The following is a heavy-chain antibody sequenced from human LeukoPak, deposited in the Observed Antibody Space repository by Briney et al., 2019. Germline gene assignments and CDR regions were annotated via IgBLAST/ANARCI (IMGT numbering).Heavy chain of an antibody. V-gene: IGHV3-21*01. CDR2: ISSSSYI. Sequence: PGGSLRLSCAASGFTFSSYSMNWVRQAPGKGLEWVSSISSSSYIYYADSVKGRFTISRDNAKNSLYLQMNSLRAEDTAVYYCARDNDSSGYYYVDYWGQGTLVTVSS. D-gene: IGHD3-22*01. CDR1: GFTFSSYS. J-gene: IGHJ4*02. CDR3: ARDNDSSGYYYVDY.